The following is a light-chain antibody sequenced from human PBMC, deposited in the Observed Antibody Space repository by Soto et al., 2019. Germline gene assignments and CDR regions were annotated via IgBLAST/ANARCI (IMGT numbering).Light chain of an antibody. CDR3: CSYAGSYTFGV. V-gene: IGLV2-11*01. J-gene: IGLJ1*01. CDR1: SSNVGGYNY. CDR2: DVS. Sequence: QSALTQPRSVSWSPGQSVTISCTGTSSNVGGYNYVSWYQQHPGKAPKLMIYDVSKRPSGVPDRFSGSKSGNTASLTISGLQAEDEADYYCCSYAGSYTFGVFGTGTKLTVL.